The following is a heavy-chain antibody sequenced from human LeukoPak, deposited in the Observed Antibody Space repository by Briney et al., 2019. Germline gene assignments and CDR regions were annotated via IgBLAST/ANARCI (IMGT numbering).Heavy chain of an antibody. J-gene: IGHJ6*03. V-gene: IGHV4-39*01. CDR2: MYYSGST. Sequence: PSETLSLTCTVFGGSISGSSYNWGWIRQPPGKGLEWIGIMYYSGSTNYNPSLKSRVTISVDTSKNQFSLKLSSVTAADTAVYYCSRLPSDCGNDYYYYMDVWGKGTTVTVSS. CDR3: SRLPSDCGNDYYYYMDV. D-gene: IGHD1-1*01. CDR1: GGSISGSSYN.